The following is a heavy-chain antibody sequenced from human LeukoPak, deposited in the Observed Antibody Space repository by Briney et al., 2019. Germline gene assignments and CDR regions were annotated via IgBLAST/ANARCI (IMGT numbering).Heavy chain of an antibody. CDR1: GGSFSGYY. CDR3: AGSRGYSYGYGLLSAFDI. J-gene: IGHJ3*02. CDR2: IYYSGST. V-gene: IGHV4-59*01. Sequence: SETLSLTCAVYGGSFSGYYWSWIRQPPGKGLEWIGYIYYSGSTNYNPSLKSRVTISVDTSKNQFSLKLSSVTAADTAVYYCAGSRGYSYGYGLLSAFDIWGQGTMVTVSS. D-gene: IGHD5-18*01.